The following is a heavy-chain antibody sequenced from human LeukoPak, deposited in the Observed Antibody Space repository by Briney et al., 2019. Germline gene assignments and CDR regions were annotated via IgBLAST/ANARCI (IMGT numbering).Heavy chain of an antibody. CDR1: GYTFTSYG. V-gene: IGHV1-18*01. J-gene: IGHJ6*03. CDR3: ARGVGNYYGSGSYYYYYYMDV. Sequence: GASVKVSCKASGYTFTSYGISWVRQAPGQGLEWMGWISAYNGNTNYAQKLQGRVTITTDTSTSTAYMELRSLRSDDTAVYYCARGVGNYYGSGSYYYYYYMDVWGKGTTVTVSS. CDR2: ISAYNGNT. D-gene: IGHD3-10*01.